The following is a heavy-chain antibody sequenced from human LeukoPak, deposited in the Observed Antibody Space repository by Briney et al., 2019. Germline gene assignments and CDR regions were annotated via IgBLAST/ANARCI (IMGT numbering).Heavy chain of an antibody. CDR2: IGRTSDT. Sequence: PGGSLRLSCAASGFTFSSYAMTWVRQAPGKGLEWVSSIGRTSDTYYADSVKGRFSISRDNSKTTLYLQMNSLRDEDTAVYYCARDVEDIVGATYAFDIWGQGTMVTVSS. V-gene: IGHV3-23*01. CDR1: GFTFSSYA. D-gene: IGHD1-26*01. J-gene: IGHJ3*02. CDR3: ARDVEDIVGATYAFDI.